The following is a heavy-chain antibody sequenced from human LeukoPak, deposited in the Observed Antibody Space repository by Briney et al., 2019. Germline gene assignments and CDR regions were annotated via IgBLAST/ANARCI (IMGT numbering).Heavy chain of an antibody. D-gene: IGHD6-19*01. Sequence: SETLSLTCAVYGGSFSGYYWSWIRQPPGKGLEWIGEINHSGSTNYNPSLKSRVTISVDTSKNQFSLKLSSVTASDTAVYYFARGYSAPHSSGWYDYWGKGTLVTVSS. CDR1: GGSFSGYY. CDR3: ARGYSAPHSSGWYDY. CDR2: INHSGST. V-gene: IGHV4-34*01. J-gene: IGHJ4*02.